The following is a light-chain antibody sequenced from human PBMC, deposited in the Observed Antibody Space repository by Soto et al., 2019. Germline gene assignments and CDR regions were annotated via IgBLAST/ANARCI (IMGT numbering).Light chain of an antibody. J-gene: IGKJ4*01. CDR2: DAS. CDR1: QSVSSY. V-gene: IGKV3-11*01. Sequence: EIVLTQSPVTRSLSPGDSATLSCRASQSVSSYLAWYQPKPGQAPRLVIYDASKRATGIPARFSGSGSGTAFTITNNSLEPEDFAVYYCQQRGNWPPLTFGGGTKVEIK. CDR3: QQRGNWPPLT.